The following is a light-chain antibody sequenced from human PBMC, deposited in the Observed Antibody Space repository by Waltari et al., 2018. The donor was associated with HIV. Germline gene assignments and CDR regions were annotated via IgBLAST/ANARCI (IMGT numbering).Light chain of an antibody. J-gene: IGLJ2*01. CDR3: CSYAGSYTLV. CDR1: SRDVGGYNS. CDR2: DVS. Sequence: QSALTQPRSVSGSPGQSVTISSTGTSRDVGGYNSVSWYQQHPGKAPKLMIYDVSKRPSGVPDRFSGSKSGNTASLTISGLQAEDEADYYCCSYAGSYTLVFGGGTKLTVL. V-gene: IGLV2-11*01.